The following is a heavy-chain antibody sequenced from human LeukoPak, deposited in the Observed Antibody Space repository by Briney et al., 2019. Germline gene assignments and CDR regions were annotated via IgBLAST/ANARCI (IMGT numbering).Heavy chain of an antibody. J-gene: IGHJ4*02. CDR2: IYYSGST. CDR1: GGSFSGYY. Sequence: SETLSLTCAVYGGSFSGYYWGWIRQPPGKGLEWIGSIYYSGSTYYNPSLKSRVTISVDTSKNQFSLKLSSVTVADTAVYYCAGGERVLRYFDWLLFFGYWGQGTLVTVSS. V-gene: IGHV4-34*01. CDR3: AGGERVLRYFDWLLFFGY. D-gene: IGHD3-9*01.